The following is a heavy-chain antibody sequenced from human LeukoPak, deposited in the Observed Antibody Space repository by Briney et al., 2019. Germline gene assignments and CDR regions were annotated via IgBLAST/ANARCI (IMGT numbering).Heavy chain of an antibody. CDR2: GYFIGSN. J-gene: IGHJ4*02. CDR1: SRSSCRYY. Sequence: SETLSLARSVFSRSSCRYYLAWLRQPPGKVREWVGYGYFIGSNTFNPSLKTGSTIPVDTPVSQFSLKLISMTAADTAIYYCARVRGDFETDWGKGTLVTVSS. V-gene: IGHV4-59*01. CDR3: ARVRGDFETD. D-gene: IGHD3-16*01.